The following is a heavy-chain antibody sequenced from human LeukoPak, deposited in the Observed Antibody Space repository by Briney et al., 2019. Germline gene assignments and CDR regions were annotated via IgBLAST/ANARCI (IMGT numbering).Heavy chain of an antibody. J-gene: IGHJ4*02. D-gene: IGHD3-22*01. CDR1: GFTFSSYG. CDR2: ISYDGSNK. V-gene: IGHV3-30*18. Sequence: GGSLRLSCAASGFTFSSYGMHWVRQAPGKVLEWVAVISYDGSNKYYADSVKGRFTISRDNSKNTLYLQMNSLRAEDTAVYYCAKDVVFRYDSSGYYFGFDYWGQGTLVTVSS. CDR3: AKDVVFRYDSSGYYFGFDY.